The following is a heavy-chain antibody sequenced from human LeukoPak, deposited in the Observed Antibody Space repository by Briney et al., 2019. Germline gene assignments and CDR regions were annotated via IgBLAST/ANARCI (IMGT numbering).Heavy chain of an antibody. Sequence: GGSLRLSCAASGFTFSSYWMHWVRQAPGKGLVWVSRINSDGSSTSYADSVKGRFTISRDNAKNSLYLQMNSLRAEDTAVYYCARNYYGSGSYYNALGYWGQGTLVTVSS. V-gene: IGHV3-74*01. J-gene: IGHJ4*02. CDR3: ARNYYGSGSYYNALGY. CDR1: GFTFSSYW. CDR2: INSDGSST. D-gene: IGHD3-10*01.